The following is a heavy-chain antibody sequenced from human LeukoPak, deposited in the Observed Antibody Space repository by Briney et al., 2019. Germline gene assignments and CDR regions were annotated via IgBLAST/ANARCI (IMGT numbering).Heavy chain of an antibody. CDR2: IYHSGST. D-gene: IGHD3-10*01. Sequence: SETLSLTCAVSGGSISSSNWWSWVRQPPGKGLEWIGEIYHSGSTNYNPSLKSRVTISVDKSKNQFSLKLSSVTAADTAVYYCARDGRPMVRGVGLAFDIWGQGTMVTVSS. J-gene: IGHJ3*02. CDR3: ARDGRPMVRGVGLAFDI. CDR1: GGSISSSNW. V-gene: IGHV4-4*02.